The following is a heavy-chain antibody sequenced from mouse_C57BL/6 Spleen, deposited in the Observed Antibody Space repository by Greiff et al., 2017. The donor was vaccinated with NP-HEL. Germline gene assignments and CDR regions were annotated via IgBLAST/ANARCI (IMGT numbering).Heavy chain of an antibody. V-gene: IGHV1-9*01. CDR1: GYTFTGYW. J-gene: IGHJ4*01. Sequence: VQLQQSGAELMKPGASVKLSCKATGYTFTGYWIEWVKQRPGHGLEWIGEILPGSGSTNYNEKFKGKATFTADTSSNTAYMQLSSLTTEDSAIYYCARKGFLDNPYYYAMDCWGKGTSVTAAS. CDR2: ILPGSGST. D-gene: IGHD1-3*01. CDR3: ARKGFLDNPYYYAMDC.